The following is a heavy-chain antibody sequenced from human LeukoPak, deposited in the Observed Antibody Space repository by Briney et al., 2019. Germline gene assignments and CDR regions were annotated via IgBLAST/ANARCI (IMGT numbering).Heavy chain of an antibody. J-gene: IGHJ6*02. CDR3: ARDLRTRSDYYYYGMDV. D-gene: IGHD1-14*01. Sequence: GGSLRLSCAASGFTVSSNYMSWVRQAPGKGLEWASVIYSSGSTYYADSVKGRFTISRDNSKNTLYLQMNSLRAEDTAVYYCARDLRTRSDYYYYGMDVWGQGTTVTVSS. CDR1: GFTVSSNY. V-gene: IGHV3-66*01. CDR2: IYSSGST.